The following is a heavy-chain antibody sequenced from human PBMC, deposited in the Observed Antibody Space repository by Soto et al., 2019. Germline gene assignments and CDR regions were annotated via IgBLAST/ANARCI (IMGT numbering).Heavy chain of an antibody. J-gene: IGHJ4*02. CDR3: VRRSSGWYFDY. D-gene: IGHD6-19*01. Sequence: EVQLLESGGGLVQPGGSLRLSCAAPGFTFSNYAMNWVRQARGKGLEWVSVISGSGGSTYYADSVKGRFTISRDNSKNTLYLQMNGLRGEDTAVYHCVRRSSGWYFDYWGQGTLVTVSA. V-gene: IGHV3-23*01. CDR2: ISGSGGST. CDR1: GFTFSNYA.